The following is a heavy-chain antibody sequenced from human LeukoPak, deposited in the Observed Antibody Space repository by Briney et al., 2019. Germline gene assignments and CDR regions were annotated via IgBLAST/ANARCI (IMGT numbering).Heavy chain of an antibody. CDR2: ITSSNTYI. Sequence: SGGSLRLSCAASGFTFNDYNMNWVRQAPGKGLEWVSSITSSNTYIYYADSVKGRFTISRDNAKNSLYLQMDSLSAEDTAVYYCARDTPSFVDWGQGTLVIVSS. V-gene: IGHV3-21*01. J-gene: IGHJ4*02. CDR3: ARDTPSFVD. D-gene: IGHD2-21*01. CDR1: GFTFNDYN.